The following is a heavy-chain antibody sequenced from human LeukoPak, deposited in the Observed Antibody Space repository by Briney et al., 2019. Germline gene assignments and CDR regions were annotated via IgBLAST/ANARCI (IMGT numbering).Heavy chain of an antibody. CDR2: IYYSGST. J-gene: IGHJ4*01. D-gene: IGHD4-17*01. CDR1: GGSISSYY. CDR3: ARGGINTVTNRFDY. Sequence: PSETLSLTCTVSGGSISSYYWSWIRQPPGKGLEWIGYIYYSGSTNYNPSLKSRVTISVDTSKNQFSLKLSSVTAADTAVYYCARGGINTVTNRFDYWGQEPWSPSPQ. V-gene: IGHV4-59*01.